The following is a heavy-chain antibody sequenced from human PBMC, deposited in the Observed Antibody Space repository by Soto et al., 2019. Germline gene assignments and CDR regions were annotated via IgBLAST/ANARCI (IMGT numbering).Heavy chain of an antibody. Sequence: QVQLVQSGAEVKKPGAPVKVSCKASGYTFTSYDINWVRQATGQGLEWMGWMNPNSGNTGYAQKFQGRVTMTRNTSISTAYMELSSLRSEDTAVYYCARGAQWLVPDPFDYWGQGTLVTVSS. D-gene: IGHD6-19*01. V-gene: IGHV1-8*01. CDR3: ARGAQWLVPDPFDY. CDR1: GYTFTSYD. CDR2: MNPNSGNT. J-gene: IGHJ4*02.